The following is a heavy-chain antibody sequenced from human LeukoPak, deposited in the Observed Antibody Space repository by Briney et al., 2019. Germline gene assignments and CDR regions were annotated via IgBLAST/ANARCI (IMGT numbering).Heavy chain of an antibody. Sequence: SETLSLTCTVPGGSISSYYWSWIRQPPGKGLEWIGYIYYSGSTNYNPSLKSRVTISVDTSKNQFSLKLSSVTAADTAVYYCARGGQLELLPDYYYYYMDVWGKGTTVTVSS. CDR3: ARGGQLELLPDYYYYYMDV. CDR2: IYYSGST. CDR1: GGSISSYY. J-gene: IGHJ6*03. D-gene: IGHD1-7*01. V-gene: IGHV4-59*01.